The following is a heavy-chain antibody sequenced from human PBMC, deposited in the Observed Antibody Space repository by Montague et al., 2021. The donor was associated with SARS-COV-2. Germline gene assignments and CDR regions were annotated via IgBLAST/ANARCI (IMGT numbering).Heavy chain of an antibody. Sequence: SETLSLTCTVSGGSISSDCYNWIWKPPGKGLEWVWYMCYSRSANYNPCLKIQGNITVYTDKNQISLKLSSVTAADTAVYYCARAFDYWGQGTLVTVSS. CDR3: ARAFDY. V-gene: IGHV4-59*08. J-gene: IGHJ4*02. CDR1: GGSISSDC. CDR2: MCYSRSA.